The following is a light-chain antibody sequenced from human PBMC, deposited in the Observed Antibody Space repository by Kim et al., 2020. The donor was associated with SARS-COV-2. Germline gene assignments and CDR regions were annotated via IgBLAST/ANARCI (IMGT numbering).Light chain of an antibody. CDR3: QQFANLPYT. CDR2: DAS. CDR1: QDITNY. J-gene: IGKJ2*01. V-gene: IGKV1-33*01. Sequence: DIQMTQSPSSLSASVGDRVTITCQASQDITNYLNWYQHKPGKAPKLLIYDASTLETGVPSRFSGSGSGTDFTFTITSLQTEDFATYYCQQFANLPYTFGQGTKLEIK.